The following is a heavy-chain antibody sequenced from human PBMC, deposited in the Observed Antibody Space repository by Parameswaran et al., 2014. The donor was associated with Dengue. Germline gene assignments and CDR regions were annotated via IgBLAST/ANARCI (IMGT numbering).Heavy chain of an antibody. CDR2: INHSGST. D-gene: IGHD3-3*01. Sequence: VRQPPGKGLEWIGEINHSGSTNYNPSLKSRVTISVDTSKNQFSLKLSSVTAADTAVYYCARGRRRITIFGVQGGDFDYWGQGTLVTVSS. CDR3: ARGRRRITIFGVQGGDFDY. V-gene: IGHV4-34*01. J-gene: IGHJ4*02.